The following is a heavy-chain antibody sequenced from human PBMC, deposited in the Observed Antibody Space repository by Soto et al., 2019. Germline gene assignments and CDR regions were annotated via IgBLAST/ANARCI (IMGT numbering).Heavy chain of an antibody. CDR3: ARHVPAAGYYYGMDV. D-gene: IGHD2-2*01. CDR2: NIPIFGTA. CDR1: GGTFSSYA. Sequence: QVQLVQSGAEVKKPGSSVKVSCKASGGTFSSYAISWVRQAPGQGLEWMGGNIPIFGTANYAQKFQARVTITADECTSTAYMELSSLRSEDTAVYYCARHVPAAGYYYGMDVWGQGTTVTVSS. V-gene: IGHV1-69*12. J-gene: IGHJ6*02.